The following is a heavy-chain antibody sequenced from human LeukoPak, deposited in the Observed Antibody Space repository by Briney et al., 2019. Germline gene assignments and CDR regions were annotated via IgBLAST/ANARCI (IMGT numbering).Heavy chain of an antibody. D-gene: IGHD4-17*01. J-gene: IGHJ4*02. CDR2: ISGSGGST. CDR1: GFTFSSYA. CDR3: AKTPLSRYYFDY. V-gene: IGHV3-23*01. Sequence: PGGSLRLSCAASGFTFSSYAMSWVRQAPGEGLEWVSAISGSGGSTYYADSVKGRFTISRDNSKNTLYLQMNSLRAEDTAVYYCAKTPLSRYYFDYWGQGTLVTVPS.